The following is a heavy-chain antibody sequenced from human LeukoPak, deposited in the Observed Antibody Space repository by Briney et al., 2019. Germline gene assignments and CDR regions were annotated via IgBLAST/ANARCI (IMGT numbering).Heavy chain of an antibody. CDR2: IRFDGSNK. CDR1: GFTFSNYG. V-gene: IGHV3-30*02. D-gene: IGHD3-3*01. CDR3: VTWSGPDSEPLNF. Sequence: GGSLRLSCAASGFTFSNYGINWVRQAPGKGLEWVAFIRFDGSNKVYADSVKGRFTISRDNAKNSLILQMNSLRAEDTAVYYCVTWSGPDSEPLNFWGQGTLVAVSS. J-gene: IGHJ4*02.